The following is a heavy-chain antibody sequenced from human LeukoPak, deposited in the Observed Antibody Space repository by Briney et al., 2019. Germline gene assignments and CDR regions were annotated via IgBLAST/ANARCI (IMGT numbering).Heavy chain of an antibody. V-gene: IGHV1-2*02. CDR1: GYTFTGYY. CDR3: AREVWNGGWDY. Sequence: ASVKVSCKTSGYTFTGYYIHWVRQAPGQGLEWMGWINPNSGDTNYAQKFQGRVTMPRDTPISTAYMELTRLRFDDTAVYYCAREVWNGGWDYWGQGTLVTVSS. CDR2: INPNSGDT. D-gene: IGHD3-16*01. J-gene: IGHJ4*02.